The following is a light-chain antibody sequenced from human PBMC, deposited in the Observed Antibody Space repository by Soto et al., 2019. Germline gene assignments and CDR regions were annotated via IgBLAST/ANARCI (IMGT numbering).Light chain of an antibody. CDR2: SAS. Sequence: DIQMTQSPSSLSASVGDRVTITCRASQGISNYLAWYQQKPGKVPKLLIYSASTLQSGVPSRFSGSGSGTDFTLTISSLQPEDVATYYCQKYNSAPSLTFGGGTKVDIK. CDR1: QGISNY. J-gene: IGKJ4*01. V-gene: IGKV1-27*01. CDR3: QKYNSAPSLT.